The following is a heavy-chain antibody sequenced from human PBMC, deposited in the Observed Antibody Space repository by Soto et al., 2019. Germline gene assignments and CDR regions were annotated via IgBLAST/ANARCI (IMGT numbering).Heavy chain of an antibody. J-gene: IGHJ4*02. CDR2: ISDSGGRT. V-gene: IGHV3-23*01. Sequence: LRLSCAASGFTFSTYAMSWVRQAPGKGLEWVSAISDSGGRTYYLDSVKGRFTISRDNSKNTLYLQMNSLRAEDTAVYFCAKELVNSGWTYFDYWGQGTLVTVSS. D-gene: IGHD6-19*01. CDR1: GFTFSTYA. CDR3: AKELVNSGWTYFDY.